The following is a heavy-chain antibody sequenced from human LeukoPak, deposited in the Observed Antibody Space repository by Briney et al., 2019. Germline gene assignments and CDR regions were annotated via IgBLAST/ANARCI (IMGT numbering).Heavy chain of an antibody. V-gene: IGHV3-21*06. Sequence: GGSLRLSCAASGFTFSSYSMNWVRRAPGKGLEWVSSISGSSTYIYYADSVKGRFTISRDNAKNSLYLQMNSLRAEDTAVYYCARGRELETWGQGTLVTVSS. J-gene: IGHJ5*02. CDR2: ISGSSTYI. CDR1: GFTFSSYS. CDR3: ARGRELET. D-gene: IGHD3-3*02.